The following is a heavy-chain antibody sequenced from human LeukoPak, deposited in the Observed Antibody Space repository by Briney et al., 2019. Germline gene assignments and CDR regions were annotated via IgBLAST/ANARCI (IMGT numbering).Heavy chain of an antibody. CDR1: GFTFSSYS. CDR3: ASSRISRSTVVAIPINWFDP. D-gene: IGHD2-2*01. J-gene: IGHJ5*02. V-gene: IGHV3-21*01. Sequence: PGGSLRLSCAASGFTFSSYSMNWVRQAPGKGLEWVSSISSSSSYIYYADSVKGRFTISRDNAKNSLYLQMNSLRAEDTAVYYCASSRISRSTVVAIPINWFDPWGQGTLVTVSS. CDR2: ISSSSSYI.